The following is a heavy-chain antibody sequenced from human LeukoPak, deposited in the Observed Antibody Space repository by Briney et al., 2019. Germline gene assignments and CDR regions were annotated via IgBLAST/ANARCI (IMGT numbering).Heavy chain of an antibody. D-gene: IGHD3-10*01. V-gene: IGHV4-34*01. CDR3: ARLWFGGVNYYYYGMDV. Sequence: PSETLSLTCAVYGGSFSGYYWSWIREPTGKGLEWIGEINHSGSTNYNPSLKSRVTISVDTSKNQFSLKLSSVTAADTAVYYCARLWFGGVNYYYYGMDVWGQGTTVTVSS. CDR1: GGSFSGYY. J-gene: IGHJ6*02. CDR2: INHSGST.